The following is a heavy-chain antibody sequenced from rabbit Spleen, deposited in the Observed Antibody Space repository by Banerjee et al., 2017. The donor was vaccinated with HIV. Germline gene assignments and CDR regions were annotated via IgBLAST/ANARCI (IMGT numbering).Heavy chain of an antibody. Sequence: QSLEESGGDLVKPGASLTLTCTASGVSFSSSSYMCWVRQAPGKGLEWIVCIDAGSGGFTYYASWAKGRFTISKTSSTTVTLQMIRLTAADTATYFCARDTSSSFSSYGMDLWGPGTLVTVS. CDR1: GVSFSSSSY. D-gene: IGHD1-1*01. V-gene: IGHV1S40*01. CDR2: IDAGSGGFT. CDR3: ARDTSSSFSSYGMDL. J-gene: IGHJ6*01.